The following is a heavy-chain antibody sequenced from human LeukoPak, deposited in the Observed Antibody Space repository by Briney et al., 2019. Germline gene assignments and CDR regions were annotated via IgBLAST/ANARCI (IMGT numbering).Heavy chain of an antibody. Sequence: GGSLRLSCAASGFTFSSYWMTWVRQAPGKGLEWVANMNLDGSGKYYVDSVKGRFIISRDNAKNSLFLQMNSLIAEDTAVYYCARDDGFSCYSYWGQGTLVTVSS. CDR1: GFTFSSYW. CDR2: MNLDGSGK. CDR3: ARDDGFSCYSY. D-gene: IGHD3/OR15-3a*01. V-gene: IGHV3-7*01. J-gene: IGHJ4*02.